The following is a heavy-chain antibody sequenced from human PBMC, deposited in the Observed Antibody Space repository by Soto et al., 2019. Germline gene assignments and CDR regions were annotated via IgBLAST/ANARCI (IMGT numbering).Heavy chain of an antibody. CDR1: GFTFSSYA. V-gene: IGHV3-30-3*01. J-gene: IGHJ6*02. CDR3: AREGDYYYYGMDV. CDR2: ISYDGSNK. Sequence: GGSLRLSCAASGFTFSSYAMHWVRQAPGKGLEWVAVISYDGSNKYYADSVKGRFTISRDNSKNTLYLQMNSLRAEDTAVYYCAREGDYYYYGMDVWGQGTTVTVS. D-gene: IGHD3-16*01.